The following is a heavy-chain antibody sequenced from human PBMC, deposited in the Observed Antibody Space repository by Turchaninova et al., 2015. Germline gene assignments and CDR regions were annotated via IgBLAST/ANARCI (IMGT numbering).Heavy chain of an antibody. CDR1: GYSITSGYY. CDR3: AGLSGDLDGTDY. V-gene: IGHV4-38-2*01. Sequence: QVQLQESGPGLVKPSETLSLTSAVSGYSITSGYYWGWLRQPPGTGLAGFGCMYHSGSTYYHPSLRRRVTISADTNKTQFSLGRSPVTAADTAVYYCAGLSGDLDGTDYWGQGTLVTVSS. D-gene: IGHD7-27*01. J-gene: IGHJ4*02. CDR2: MYHSGST.